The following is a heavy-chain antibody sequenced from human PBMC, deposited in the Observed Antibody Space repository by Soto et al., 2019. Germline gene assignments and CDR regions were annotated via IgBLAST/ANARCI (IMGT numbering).Heavy chain of an antibody. CDR2: INPNSGGT. J-gene: IGHJ5*02. CDR1: GYTFTAYY. CDR3: ARGDFDSSANYYAGWFDP. Sequence: QVQLVQSGAEVKKPGASVKVSCKASGYTFTAYYMHWMRQAPGQGVEWMGWINPNSGGTKYAQKFQGRVTMTNDTSISTGYMELSRLGSDDTAVYYCARGDFDSSANYYAGWFDPWGQGTLVTVSS. D-gene: IGHD3-22*01. V-gene: IGHV1-2*02.